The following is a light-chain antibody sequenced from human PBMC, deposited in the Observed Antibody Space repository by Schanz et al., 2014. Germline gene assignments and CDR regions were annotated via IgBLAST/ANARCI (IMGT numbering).Light chain of an antibody. Sequence: QSVLTQPPSVSGAPGQRVTISCTGSSSNIGAGYDVHWYQQLPGTAPKLLIHSNNQRPSGVPDRFSGSKSGTSASLAISGLRSDDEADYYCAAWDGTLRGHVVFGGGTKLTVL. J-gene: IGLJ2*01. CDR3: AAWDGTLRGHVV. V-gene: IGLV1-40*01. CDR2: SNN. CDR1: SSNIGAGYD.